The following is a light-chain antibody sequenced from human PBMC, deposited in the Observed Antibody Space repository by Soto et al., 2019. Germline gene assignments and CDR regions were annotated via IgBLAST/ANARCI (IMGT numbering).Light chain of an antibody. J-gene: IGKJ1*01. CDR1: QSIRGS. CDR2: DVS. Sequence: DIQLTQSPSTLSASVGDRVTITCRASQSIRGSLAWYQQKPGKAPNLLIYDVSGLESGVPSRFSGRASGTEFTLTSSRLQHDYFTSYCHQHNNYYWTFGQGTKVDIK. V-gene: IGKV1-5*01. CDR3: HQHNNYYWT.